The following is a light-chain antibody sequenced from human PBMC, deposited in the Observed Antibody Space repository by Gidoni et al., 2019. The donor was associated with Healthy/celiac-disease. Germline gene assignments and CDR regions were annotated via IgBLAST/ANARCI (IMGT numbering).Light chain of an antibody. Sequence: QSVLPQPPSSSGTPRQRVTIPCSGSSSNIGSNYVYWYQQLPGTAPKLLIYRNNQRPSGVPDRFSGSKSGTSASLAISGLRSEDEADYYCAAWDDSLSGLWVFGGGTKLTVL. V-gene: IGLV1-47*01. CDR3: AAWDDSLSGLWV. CDR1: SSNIGSNY. J-gene: IGLJ3*02. CDR2: RNN.